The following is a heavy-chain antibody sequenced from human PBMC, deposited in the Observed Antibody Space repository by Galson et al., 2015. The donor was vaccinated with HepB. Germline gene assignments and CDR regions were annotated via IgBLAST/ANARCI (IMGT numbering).Heavy chain of an antibody. V-gene: IGHV3-21*01. CDR1: GFTFSSYS. CDR2: LSSSSSYI. D-gene: IGHD4-23*01. Sequence: SLRLSCAASGFTFSSYSMNWVRQAPGKELEWVSSLSSSSSYIYYADSVEGRFTISRDNAKNSLYLQMNSLRVEDTAVYYCARDPYGGNRYWYFDLWGRGTLVTVSS. J-gene: IGHJ2*01. CDR3: ARDPYGGNRYWYFDL.